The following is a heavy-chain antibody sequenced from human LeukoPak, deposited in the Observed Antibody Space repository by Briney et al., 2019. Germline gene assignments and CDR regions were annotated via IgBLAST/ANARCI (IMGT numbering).Heavy chain of an antibody. CDR3: AREPIDGDCQLDY. CDR1: GFSLSGYW. V-gene: IGHV3-74*01. CDR2: NNGDGSTT. D-gene: IGHD2-21*01. Sequence: GGSLRLSCVASGFSLSGYWMYWVRQAPGKGLMYISRNNGDGSTTNYADVVKGRFTMSRDNVKNTLYLQMNSLRVEDTAVYYCAREPIDGDCQLDYWGQGTLVTVSS. J-gene: IGHJ4*02.